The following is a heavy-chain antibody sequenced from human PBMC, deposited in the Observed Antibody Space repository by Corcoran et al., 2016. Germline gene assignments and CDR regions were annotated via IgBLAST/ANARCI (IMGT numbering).Heavy chain of an antibody. J-gene: IGHJ5*02. Sequence: QVTLKESGPALVKPTQTLTLTCTFSGFSLSTSGMCVSWIRQPPGKALEWLARIDWDDDKFYSTSLKTRLTISKDTSKNQVVLTMTNMDPVDTATYYWARIGGSGWDGNWFDPWGQGTLVTVSS. D-gene: IGHD6-19*01. CDR1: GFSLSTSGMC. V-gene: IGHV2-70*04. CDR3: ARIGGSGWDGNWFDP. CDR2: IDWDDDK.